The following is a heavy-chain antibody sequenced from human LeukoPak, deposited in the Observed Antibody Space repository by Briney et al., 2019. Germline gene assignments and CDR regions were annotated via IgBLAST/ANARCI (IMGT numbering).Heavy chain of an antibody. J-gene: IGHJ4*02. CDR1: GGSINSGPYS. D-gene: IGHD7-27*01. Sequence: SQTLSLTCAVAGGSINSGPYSWSWVRQPPGKGLEWIGYISHGGSTYYNPSLKSRVTISVDRPKNQFFLRLTSVPAADPAVYFCAGVKWGNFDSWGQGTRVTVSS. CDR2: ISHGGST. CDR3: AGVKWGNFDS. V-gene: IGHV4-30-2*01.